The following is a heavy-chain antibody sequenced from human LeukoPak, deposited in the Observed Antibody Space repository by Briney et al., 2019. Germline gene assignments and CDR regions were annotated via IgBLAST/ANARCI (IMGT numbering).Heavy chain of an antibody. D-gene: IGHD3-22*01. CDR2: ISGSGGST. V-gene: IGHV3-23*01. CDR1: GFTFSSYA. J-gene: IGHJ4*02. Sequence: GGSLRLSCAASGFTFSSYAMSWVRQAPGKGLEWVSAISGSGGSTYYADAVKGRFTISRDNAQNTLFLQMTSLRVEDTAVYFCAKRGVVIRVILVGFHKEAYYFDSWGQGALVTVSS. CDR3: AKRGVVIRVILVGFHKEAYYFDS.